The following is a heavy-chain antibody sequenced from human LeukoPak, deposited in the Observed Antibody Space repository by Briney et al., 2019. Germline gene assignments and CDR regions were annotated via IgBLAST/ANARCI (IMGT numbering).Heavy chain of an antibody. CDR3: ARDSKLYCSSISCYMHV. V-gene: IGHV3-21*01. Sequence: GGSLRLSCAASGFTFSSYSMNWVRQAPGKGLEWVSSISSSSTSIYYADSVKGRFTISRDNAKNSLYLQVNGLGAADTAVYYCARDSKLYCSSISCYMHVWGKGTTDTVST. CDR1: GFTFSSYS. D-gene: IGHD2-2*01. J-gene: IGHJ6*04. CDR2: ISSSSTSI.